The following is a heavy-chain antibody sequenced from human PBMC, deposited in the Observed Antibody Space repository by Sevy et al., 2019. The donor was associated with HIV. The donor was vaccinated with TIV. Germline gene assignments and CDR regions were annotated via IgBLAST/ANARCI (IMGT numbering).Heavy chain of an antibody. CDR3: VRAIGAAGSY. D-gene: IGHD6-13*01. J-gene: IGHJ4*02. V-gene: IGHV3-7*01. CDR2: IKEDGSVK. Sequence: GWSLRLSCEASGFTFSNYWMSWVRQAPGKGLEWVANIKEDGSVKYYVDSVKGRFTISRDNAKNSVYLQMNTLRAEDTALYYCVRAIGAAGSYWGQGTLVTVSS. CDR1: GFTFSNYW.